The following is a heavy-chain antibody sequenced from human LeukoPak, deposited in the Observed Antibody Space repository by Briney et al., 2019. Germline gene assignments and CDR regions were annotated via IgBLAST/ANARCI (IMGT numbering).Heavy chain of an antibody. CDR2: INPSGGST. D-gene: IGHD3-9*01. J-gene: IGHJ4*02. V-gene: IGHV1-46*01. CDR3: ARVLLLTGFDY. CDR1: GYTFTSYY. Sequence: AASVKVSCKAPGYTFTSYYMHWVRQAPGQGLEWMGIINPSGGSTSYAQKFQGRVTMTRDTSTSTVYMELSSLRSEDTAVYYCARVLLLTGFDYWGQGTLVTVSS.